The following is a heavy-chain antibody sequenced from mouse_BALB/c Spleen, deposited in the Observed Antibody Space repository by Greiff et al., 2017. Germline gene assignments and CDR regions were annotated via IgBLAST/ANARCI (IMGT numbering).Heavy chain of an antibody. CDR3: TSFTTAWYFDV. D-gene: IGHD1-2*01. J-gene: IGHJ1*01. CDR2: ISSGGSYT. V-gene: IGHV5-6-4*01. Sequence: EVQVVESGGGLVKPGGSLKLSCAASGFTFSSYTMSWVRQTPEKRLEWVATISSGGSYTYYPDSVKGRFTISRDNAKNTLYLQMSSLKSEDTAMYYCTSFTTAWYFDVWGAGTTVTVSS. CDR1: GFTFSSYT.